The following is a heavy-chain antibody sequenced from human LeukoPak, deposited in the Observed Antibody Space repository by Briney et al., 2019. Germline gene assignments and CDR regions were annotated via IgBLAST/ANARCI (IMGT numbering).Heavy chain of an antibody. J-gene: IGHJ4*02. CDR1: GFTFSSYG. D-gene: IGHD3-10*01. V-gene: IGHV3-30*02. CDR3: ASGELFYLGSHYYFDY. CDR2: IRYDGSNK. Sequence: GGSLRLSCAASGFTFSSYGMHWVRQAPGKGLEWVAFIRYDGSNKYYADSVKGRFTISRDNSKNTLYLQMNSLRAEDTAVYYCASGELFYLGSHYYFDYWGQGTLVTVSS.